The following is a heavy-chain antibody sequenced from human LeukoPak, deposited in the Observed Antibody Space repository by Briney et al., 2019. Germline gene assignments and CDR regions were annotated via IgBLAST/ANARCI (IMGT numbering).Heavy chain of an antibody. CDR3: ARDQGYSYGYVSATGYYYMDV. CDR2: IYTSGST. CDR1: GGSISSGSYY. D-gene: IGHD5-18*01. Sequence: SQTLSLTCTVSGGSISSGSYYWSWIRQPAGKGLEWIGRIYTSGSTNYNPSLKSRVTISVDTSKNQFSLKLSSVTAADTAVYYCARDQGYSYGYVSATGYYYMDVWGKGTTVTVSS. J-gene: IGHJ6*03. V-gene: IGHV4-61*02.